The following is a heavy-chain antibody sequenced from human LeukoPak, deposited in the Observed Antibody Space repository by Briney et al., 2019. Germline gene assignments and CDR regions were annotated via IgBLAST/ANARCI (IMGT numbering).Heavy chain of an antibody. J-gene: IGHJ5*02. D-gene: IGHD6-19*01. CDR1: VGSIRSGGYY. Sequence: PSETLSLTCTVSVGSIRSGGYYWGWFRQPPGKGLEWIGNILDSTSNIYNPSLESRVTISADTFKNQFSLKLSTVTAADTAVYYCARRLGAAGWFDPWGQGILVTVSS. CDR2: ILDSTSN. V-gene: IGHV4-39*01. CDR3: ARRLGAAGWFDP.